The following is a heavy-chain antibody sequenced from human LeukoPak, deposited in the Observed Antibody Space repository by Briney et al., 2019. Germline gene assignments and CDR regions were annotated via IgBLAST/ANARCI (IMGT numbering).Heavy chain of an antibody. Sequence: SETLSLTCTVSGGSISSSTYYWGWIRQPPGKGLEWIGSFYYSGGTYYNPSLKSRVTISVDTSKNQFSLKLSSVTAADTAVYYCARVDRYSSGWYRVDYWGQGTLVTVSS. V-gene: IGHV4-39*07. J-gene: IGHJ4*02. CDR2: FYYSGGT. CDR3: ARVDRYSSGWYRVDY. CDR1: GGSISSSTYY. D-gene: IGHD6-19*01.